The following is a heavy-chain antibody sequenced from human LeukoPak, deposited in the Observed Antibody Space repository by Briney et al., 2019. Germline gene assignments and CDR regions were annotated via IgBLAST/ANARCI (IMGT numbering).Heavy chain of an antibody. J-gene: IGHJ4*02. D-gene: IGHD6-19*01. Sequence: ASVKVSCKASGYTFTSYGISWVRQAPGQGLEWMGWISAYNGNTNYAQKLQGRDTMTTDTSTSTAYMELRSLRSDDTAVYYCARGGVVAGTQYFGFDYWGQGTLVTVSS. CDR2: ISAYNGNT. CDR1: GYTFTSYG. V-gene: IGHV1-18*01. CDR3: ARGGVVAGTQYFGFDY.